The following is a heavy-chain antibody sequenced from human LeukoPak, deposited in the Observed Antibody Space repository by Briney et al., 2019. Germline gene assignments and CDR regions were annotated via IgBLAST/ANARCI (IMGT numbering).Heavy chain of an antibody. CDR1: GYTFTTYA. Sequence: ASVKVSCKASGYTFTTYAIHWVRQAPGQRLEWMGWINSGDGDTKHSQTFQGRVTITRDTSASTAYMELSSLRSEDTAVYYCARHSLSYPAGFDSWGQGTPVTVSS. V-gene: IGHV1-3*01. D-gene: IGHD2/OR15-2a*01. J-gene: IGHJ4*02. CDR3: ARHSLSYPAGFDS. CDR2: INSGDGDT.